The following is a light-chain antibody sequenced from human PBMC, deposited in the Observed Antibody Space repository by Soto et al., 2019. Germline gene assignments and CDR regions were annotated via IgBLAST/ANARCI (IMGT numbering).Light chain of an antibody. CDR2: EVT. Sequence: QSALTQPASVSVSPGQSVTISCTGTSSDVGGYNYVCWYQQHPGKVPNLLIYEVTSRPSGVSNRFSGSKSGNTASLTISGLQCEDEADYYCSSYTSNSFVVFGGGTKLTVL. J-gene: IGLJ2*01. CDR1: SSDVGGYNY. CDR3: SSYTSNSFVV. V-gene: IGLV2-14*01.